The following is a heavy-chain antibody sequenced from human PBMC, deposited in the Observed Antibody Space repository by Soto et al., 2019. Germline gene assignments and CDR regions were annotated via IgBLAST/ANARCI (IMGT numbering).Heavy chain of an antibody. J-gene: IGHJ4*02. CDR3: ARVRYFAPHVDC. Sequence: SETLSLTCTVSGSSVSSGSYYWSWIRQPPGKGLEWIGYIYFRGNTKYNPSFKSRVTISLDTSKNQFSLKLSSVTASDTAVYYCARVRYFAPHVDCWGQGCLVTVSS. D-gene: IGHD3-9*01. V-gene: IGHV4-61*01. CDR2: IYFRGNT. CDR1: GSSVSSGSYY.